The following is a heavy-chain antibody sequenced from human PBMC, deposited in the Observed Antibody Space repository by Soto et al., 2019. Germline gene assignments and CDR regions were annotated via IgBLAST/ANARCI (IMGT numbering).Heavy chain of an antibody. CDR1: GDSVSSNTVA. D-gene: IGHD6-13*01. J-gene: IGHJ4*02. Sequence: SQTLSLTCASLGDSVSSNTVACNWIRQSPSRGLEWLGRTYYRSQWFNDYAVSVKSRMTINADTSKNQFSLQLNYVTPEDTAVYYCARLIGTSWFVGWGQGTPVTVSS. CDR3: ARLIGTSWFVG. CDR2: TYYRSQWFN. V-gene: IGHV6-1*01.